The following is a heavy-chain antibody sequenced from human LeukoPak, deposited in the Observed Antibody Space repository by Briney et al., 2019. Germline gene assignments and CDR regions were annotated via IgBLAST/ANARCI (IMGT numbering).Heavy chain of an antibody. D-gene: IGHD3-22*01. CDR2: INPSGGIT. Sequence: ASVKVSCKASGYTFTSYYMHWVRQAPGQGLEWMGIINPSGGITSYAQKFQGRVTITADESTSTAYMELSSLRSEDTAVYYCARDDTTWGQGTLVTVSS. V-gene: IGHV1-46*01. CDR1: GYTFTSYY. CDR3: ARDDTT. J-gene: IGHJ5*02.